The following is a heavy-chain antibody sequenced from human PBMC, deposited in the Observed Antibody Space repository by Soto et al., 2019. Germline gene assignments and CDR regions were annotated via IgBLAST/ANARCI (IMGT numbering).Heavy chain of an antibody. J-gene: IGHJ4*02. D-gene: IGHD2-2*01. Sequence: GGSLRLSCAGSGFTFSNAWMSWVRQAPGKGLEWVGRIKSKTDGGTTDYAAPVKGRFTISRDDSKNTLYLQMNSLKTEDTAVYYCTTDLNIVVVPAAEPISGWGQGTLVTVSS. CDR3: TTDLNIVVVPAAEPISG. V-gene: IGHV3-15*01. CDR2: IKSKTDGGTT. CDR1: GFTFSNAW.